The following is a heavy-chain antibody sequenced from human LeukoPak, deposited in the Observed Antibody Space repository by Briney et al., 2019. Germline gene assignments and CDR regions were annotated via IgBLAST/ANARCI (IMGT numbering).Heavy chain of an antibody. CDR1: GFTFSSYA. CDR3: AKRRCSGGSCYGEIDFDY. D-gene: IGHD2-15*01. V-gene: IGHV3-23*01. J-gene: IGHJ4*02. Sequence: GGSLRLSCAASGFTFSSYAMSWVRQAPGKGLEWVSAISGSGGSTYYADSVKGRFTISRDNSKNTLYLQMNSPRAEDTAVYYCAKRRCSGGSCYGEIDFDYWGQGTLVTVSS. CDR2: ISGSGGST.